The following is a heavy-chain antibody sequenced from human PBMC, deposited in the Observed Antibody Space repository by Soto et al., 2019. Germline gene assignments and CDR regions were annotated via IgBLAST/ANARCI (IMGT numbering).Heavy chain of an antibody. CDR1: GYTFTNYD. CDR3: ARVGQGRIGP. V-gene: IGHV1-8*01. Sequence: QAQLVQSGAEVKKPGASVKVSCKASGYTFTNYDINWVRQATGQRPEWMGWVSPNSGHTGYEHKFQGRVTMTRNTSISTAYMELSSLRSEDTAVYYCARVGQGRIGPWGQGTLVTVSS. CDR2: VSPNSGHT. J-gene: IGHJ5*02.